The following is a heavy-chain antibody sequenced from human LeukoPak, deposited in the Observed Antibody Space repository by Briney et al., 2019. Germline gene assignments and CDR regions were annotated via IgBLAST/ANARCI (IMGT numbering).Heavy chain of an antibody. CDR3: ARGLGQVVPAAMRTRNAFDI. V-gene: IGHV4-34*01. CDR1: GGSFSGYY. J-gene: IGHJ3*02. Sequence: SETLSLTCAVYGGSFSGYYWSWIRQPPGKGLEWIGEFNHSGSTNYNPSLKSRVTISVDTSKIQFSLKLSSVTAADTAVYYCARGLGQVVPAAMRTRNAFDIWGQGTMVTVSS. CDR2: FNHSGST. D-gene: IGHD2-2*01.